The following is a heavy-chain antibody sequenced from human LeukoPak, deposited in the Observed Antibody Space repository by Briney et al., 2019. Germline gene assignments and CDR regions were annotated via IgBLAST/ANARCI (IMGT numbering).Heavy chain of an antibody. J-gene: IGHJ4*02. D-gene: IGHD6-13*01. CDR1: GYSISSGYY. Sequence: PSETLSLTCTVSGYSISSGYYWGWIRQPPGKGLEWIGSIYHSGSTYYNPSLKSRVTISVDTSKNQFSLKLSSVTAADTAVYYCASLIAAAGLYWGQGTLVTVSS. CDR2: IYHSGST. V-gene: IGHV4-38-2*02. CDR3: ASLIAAAGLY.